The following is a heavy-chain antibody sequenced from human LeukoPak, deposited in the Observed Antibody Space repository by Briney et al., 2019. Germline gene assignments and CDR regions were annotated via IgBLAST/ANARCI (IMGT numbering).Heavy chain of an antibody. CDR1: GFRFTNYD. CDR2: IGTAGDT. Sequence: PGRSLRLSCAAYGFRFTNYDLHWVRQPAGRGLEWVSGIGTAGDTYYSGSVQGRFTISRDNARNSLYLQMNSLRAEDTAVYYCATGALSGGRGGLWGAAVFDRLPPTWGQGTLVTVSS. D-gene: IGHD1-26*01. J-gene: IGHJ5*02. CDR3: ATGALSGGRGGLWGAAVFDRLPPT. V-gene: IGHV3-13*01.